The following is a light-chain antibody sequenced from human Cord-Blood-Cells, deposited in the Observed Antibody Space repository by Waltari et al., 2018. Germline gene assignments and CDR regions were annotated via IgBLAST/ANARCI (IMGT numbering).Light chain of an antibody. CDR1: SIRSYS. CDR3: NSRDSSGNVV. CDR2: GKN. V-gene: IGLV3-19*01. Sequence: SSELTQDPAVSVALGQTVRIKCHGDSIRSYSASWYQQKPGQAPVLVTYGKNNRPSGIPDRFSGSSSGNTASLTITGAQAEDEADYYCNSRDSSGNVVFGGGTKLTVL. J-gene: IGLJ2*01.